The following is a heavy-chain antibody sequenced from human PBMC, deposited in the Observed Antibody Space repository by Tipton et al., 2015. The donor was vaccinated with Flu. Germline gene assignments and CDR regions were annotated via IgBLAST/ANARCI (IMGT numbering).Heavy chain of an antibody. CDR1: GGSISSGSDY. J-gene: IGHJ4*02. CDR2: IYSSGST. D-gene: IGHD4-17*01. V-gene: IGHV4-61*02. Sequence: TLSLTCTVSGGSISSGSDYWSWIRQPATKGLEWIGRIYSSGSTNYNPSLKSRVTISVDTSKNQFPLKLSSVTAADTAVYYCARDIGTVWGQGTLVTVSS. CDR3: ARDIGTV.